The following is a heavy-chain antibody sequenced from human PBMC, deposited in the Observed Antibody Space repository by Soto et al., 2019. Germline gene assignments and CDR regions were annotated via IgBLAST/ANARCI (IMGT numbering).Heavy chain of an antibody. Sequence: EVHLLESEGGLVQPGGSLRLSCAASGFTFSAYAMSWVRQAPGKGLEWVSAISGSGGTTFYADSVKGRFTISRDNSKNQLYLLMNSLRAEDTAVYYCANPLVPNYYYYGMHVWGQGTTVTVSS. D-gene: IGHD6-6*01. CDR1: GFTFSAYA. J-gene: IGHJ6*02. CDR2: ISGSGGTT. V-gene: IGHV3-23*01. CDR3: ANPLVPNYYYYGMHV.